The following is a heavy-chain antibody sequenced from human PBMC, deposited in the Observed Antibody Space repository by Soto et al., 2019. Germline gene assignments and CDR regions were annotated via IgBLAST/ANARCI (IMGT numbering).Heavy chain of an antibody. J-gene: IGHJ6*01. V-gene: IGHV3-53*01. Sequence: PGGSLRLSCAASGFSVSNNYMSWVRQAPGKGLEWVSIFYSGGSTYYADSVKGRFAISRDNSKNTLFLQMNTLRAEDTAVYYCANGAYRDFRDPYFAMDVWGQGTTVTVSS. CDR2: FYSGGST. D-gene: IGHD2-21*02. CDR3: ANGAYRDFRDPYFAMDV. CDR1: GFSVSNNY.